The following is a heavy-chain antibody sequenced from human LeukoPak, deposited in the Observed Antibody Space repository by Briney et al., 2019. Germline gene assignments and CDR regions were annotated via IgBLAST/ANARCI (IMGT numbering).Heavy chain of an antibody. V-gene: IGHV3-49*04. CDR1: GFSFNNYA. J-gene: IGHJ4*02. CDR3: TRDRGAYNLYDY. Sequence: GGSLRLSCAASGFSFNNYAMSWVRQAPGKGLEWVGFIRSKAYGETADYAASVKGRFTISRDDSKAIAYLQMNSLKTEDTAVYHCTRDRGAYNLYDYWGQGTLVTVSS. D-gene: IGHD1-1*01. CDR2: IRSKAYGETA.